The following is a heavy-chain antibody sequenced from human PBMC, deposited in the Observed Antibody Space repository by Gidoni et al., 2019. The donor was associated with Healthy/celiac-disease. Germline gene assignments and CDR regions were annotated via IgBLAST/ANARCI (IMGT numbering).Heavy chain of an antibody. CDR1: GFTFDDYA. Sequence: EVQLVESGGGLVQPGRSLRLSCAASGFTFDDYAMHWVRQAPGKGLGWVSGISWNSGSIGYADSVKGRFTISRDNAKNSLYLQMNSLRAEDTALYYCAKDWNYYDSSGPDYWGQGTLVTVSS. CDR2: ISWNSGSI. J-gene: IGHJ4*02. CDR3: AKDWNYYDSSGPDY. V-gene: IGHV3-9*01. D-gene: IGHD3-22*01.